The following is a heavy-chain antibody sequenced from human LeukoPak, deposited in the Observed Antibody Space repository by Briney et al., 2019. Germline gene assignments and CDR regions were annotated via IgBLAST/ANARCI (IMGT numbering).Heavy chain of an antibody. J-gene: IGHJ4*02. V-gene: IGHV3-30*18. CDR2: IAYDEINT. CDR1: GFTFSNYG. Sequence: QPGRSLRLSCAASGFTFSNYGMHWVRQAPGKGLEWVAVIAYDEINTNHADSVKGRLTVSRDNSKKTLFLQMNSLRAEDTAVYYCAKADCGSTSCHPDYWGQGTLVTVSP. D-gene: IGHD2-2*01. CDR3: AKADCGSTSCHPDY.